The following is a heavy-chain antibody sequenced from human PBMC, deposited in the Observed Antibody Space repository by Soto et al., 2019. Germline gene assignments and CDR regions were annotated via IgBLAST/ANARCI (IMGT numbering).Heavy chain of an antibody. J-gene: IGHJ5*02. V-gene: IGHV3-23*01. CDR1: GFTFSSYA. Sequence: GGSLRLSCAASGFTFSSYAMSWVRQAPGKGLEWVSAISGSGGSTYYADSVKGRFTISRDNAKNSLDLQMNSLRAEDTAVYYCARIRQWLVQWWFDPGGQGTLVTV. D-gene: IGHD6-19*01. CDR2: ISGSGGST. CDR3: ARIRQWLVQWWFDP.